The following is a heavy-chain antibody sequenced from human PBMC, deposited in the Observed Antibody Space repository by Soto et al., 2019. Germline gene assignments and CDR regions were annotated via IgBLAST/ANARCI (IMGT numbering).Heavy chain of an antibody. D-gene: IGHD1-1*01. CDR2: IYYSGST. CDR3: ARRDGYNWKYFDY. CDR1: GGSVSSGSYY. V-gene: IGHV4-61*01. Sequence: SETLSLTCTVSGGSVSSGSYYWSWIRQPPGKGLEWIGYIYYSGSTNYNPSLKSRVTISVDTSKNQFSLKLSSVTAADTAAYYCARRDGYNWKYFDYWGQGTLVTVSS. J-gene: IGHJ4*02.